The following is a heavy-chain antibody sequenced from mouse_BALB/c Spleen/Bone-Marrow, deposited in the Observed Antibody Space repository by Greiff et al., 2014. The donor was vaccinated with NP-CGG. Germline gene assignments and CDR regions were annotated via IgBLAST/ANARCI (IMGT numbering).Heavy chain of an antibody. CDR1: GFTFSSFG. CDR2: ISSGSSTI. D-gene: IGHD3-3*01. J-gene: IGHJ4*01. Sequence: DVHLVESGGGLVQPGESRKLSCAASGFTFSSFGMHWVRQAPEKGLERVAYISSGSSTIYYADTMKGRFTISRDNPKNTLFLQMASLRSEDTAMYYCTRSGTLGSMDYWGQGTSVTVSS. CDR3: TRSGTLGSMDY. V-gene: IGHV5-17*02.